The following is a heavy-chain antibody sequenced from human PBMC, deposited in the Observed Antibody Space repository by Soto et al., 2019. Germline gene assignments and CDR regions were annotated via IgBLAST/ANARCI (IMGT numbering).Heavy chain of an antibody. Sequence: GASVKVSCKASGGTFSSYAISWVRQAPGQGLEWMGGIIPIFGTANYAQKFQGRVTITADESTSTAYMELSSLRSEDTAVYYCARAITMVRGVPETYYFDYWGQGTLVTVSS. V-gene: IGHV1-69*13. D-gene: IGHD3-10*01. CDR1: GGTFSSYA. CDR2: IIPIFGTA. CDR3: ARAITMVRGVPETYYFDY. J-gene: IGHJ4*02.